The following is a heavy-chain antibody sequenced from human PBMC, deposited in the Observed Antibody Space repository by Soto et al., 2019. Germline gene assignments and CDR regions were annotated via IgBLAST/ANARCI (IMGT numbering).Heavy chain of an antibody. CDR1: GFTFNSFG. CDR3: ARDNCISTSCYSYYYYGMDV. Sequence: PGGSLRLSCEASGFTFNSFGMHWVRQAPGKGLEWVAIIWHDGTNKYYVDSVKGRFTISRDNSKNTLFLQMNSLRAEDTAVYYCARDNCISTSCYSYYYYGMDVWGQGTTVTVSS. D-gene: IGHD2-2*01. V-gene: IGHV3-30*02. CDR2: IWHDGTNK. J-gene: IGHJ6*02.